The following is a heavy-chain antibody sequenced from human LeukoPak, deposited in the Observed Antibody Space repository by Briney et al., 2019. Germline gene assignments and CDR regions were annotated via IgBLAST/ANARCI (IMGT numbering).Heavy chain of an antibody. CDR1: GGSISSSSYY. CDR3: ARRAVRNGGNSVGFDP. Sequence: PSETLSLTCTVSGGSISSSSYYWGWIRQPPGKGLEWIGSFYYSGSTYYKPSLKSRVTISVHTSKNQFSLKLSSVTAADTAVYYCARRAVRNGGNSVGFDPWGQGTLVTVSS. D-gene: IGHD4-23*01. CDR2: FYYSGST. J-gene: IGHJ5*02. V-gene: IGHV4-39*07.